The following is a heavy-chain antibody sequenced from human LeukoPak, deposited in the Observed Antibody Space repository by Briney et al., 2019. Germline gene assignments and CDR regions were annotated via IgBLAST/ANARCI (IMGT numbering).Heavy chain of an antibody. J-gene: IGHJ6*03. CDR2: IYTSGST. D-gene: IGHD2-2*02. V-gene: IGHV4-4*07. CDR3: ARARRPYCSSTSCYKPYYYYMDV. Sequence: PSETLSLTCTVSGGSISSYYWSWIRQPAGKGLEWIGRIYTSGSTNYNPSLKSRVTMSVDTSKNQFSLKLSSVTAADTAVYYCARARRPYCSSTSCYKPYYYYMDVWGKGTTVTVSS. CDR1: GGSISSYY.